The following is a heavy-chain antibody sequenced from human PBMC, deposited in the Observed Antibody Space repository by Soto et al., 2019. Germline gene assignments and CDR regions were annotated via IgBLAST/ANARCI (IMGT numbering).Heavy chain of an antibody. CDR3: ARGDTTDCSNGVCSFFYNHDLDV. CDR2: INPKSGGT. V-gene: IGHV1-2*04. J-gene: IGHJ6*02. D-gene: IGHD2-8*01. Sequence: QVQLVQSGAEVKKPGASVKVSCKASGYSFTDYHIHWVRQAPGQGLEWLGRINPKSGGTSTAQKFQGWVTMTTATSNSTASMELTRLTSEDTAIYYCARGDTTDCSNGVCSFFYNHDLDVWGQGTTVTVSS. CDR1: GYSFTDYH.